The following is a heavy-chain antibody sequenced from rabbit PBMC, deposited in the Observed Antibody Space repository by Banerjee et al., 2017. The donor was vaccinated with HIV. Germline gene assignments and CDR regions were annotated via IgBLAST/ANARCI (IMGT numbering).Heavy chain of an antibody. CDR1: GIDFITYYY. D-gene: IGHD4-2*01. CDR3: ARGTGAGAGAGTL. V-gene: IGHV1S45*01. J-gene: IGHJ3*01. CDR2: IYTSSGST. Sequence: EQLEESGGGLVKPGGTLTLTCTASGIDFITYYYVCWVRQAPGKGLELIACIYTSSGSTWYASWAKGRFTISKTSSTTVTLQMTSLTVADTATYFCARGTGAGAGAGTLWGQGTLVTVS.